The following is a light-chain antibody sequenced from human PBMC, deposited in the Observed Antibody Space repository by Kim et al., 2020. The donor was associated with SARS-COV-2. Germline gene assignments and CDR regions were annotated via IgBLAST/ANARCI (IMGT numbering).Light chain of an antibody. CDR1: QSVSSSY. Sequence: EIVLTQSPGTLSLSPGERATLSCRASQSVSSSYLAWYQQKPGPAPRLLIYGASSRATGIPDRFSGSGSGTDFTLTITRLEPEDFAVYYCQQYGSSPPMYTFGQGTKLEI. CDR3: QQYGSSPPMYT. CDR2: GAS. J-gene: IGKJ2*01. V-gene: IGKV3-20*01.